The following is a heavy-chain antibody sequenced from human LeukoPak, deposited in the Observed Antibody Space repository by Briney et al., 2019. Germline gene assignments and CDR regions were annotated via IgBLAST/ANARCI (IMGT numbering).Heavy chain of an antibody. V-gene: IGHV2-70*04. CDR1: GFSLTTPAVR. CDR3: AGISNWKYCLDY. CDR2: IDWNDDI. J-gene: IGHJ4*02. D-gene: IGHD1-7*01. Sequence: SGPTLDNPTQTLTLTCTLSGFSLTTPAVRLSWIRQPPGKALECLARIDWNDDILYTTSLRTRLTVSKDTSKNQVVLTMDNMDPVDTAPYDCAGISNWKYCLDYWGKGALVTVSS.